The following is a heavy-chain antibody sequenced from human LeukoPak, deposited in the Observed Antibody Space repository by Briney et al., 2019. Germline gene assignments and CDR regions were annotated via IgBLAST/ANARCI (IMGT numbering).Heavy chain of an antibody. CDR3: AREGVGHYYYYYYMDV. Sequence: GRSLRLSCAASGFTFSSYWMHWVRQAPGKGLVWVSRINSDGSSTSYADSVKGRFTISRDNATNTVYLQMNSLRAEDTAIYYCAREGVGHYYYYYYMDVWGKGTTVTISS. J-gene: IGHJ6*03. V-gene: IGHV3-74*01. CDR2: INSDGSST. CDR1: GFTFSSYW. D-gene: IGHD2-8*01.